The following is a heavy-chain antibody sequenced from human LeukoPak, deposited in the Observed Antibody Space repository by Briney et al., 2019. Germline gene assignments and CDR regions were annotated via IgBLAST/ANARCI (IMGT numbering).Heavy chain of an antibody. J-gene: IGHJ4*02. V-gene: IGHV3-30*18. CDR3: VKDHLPVAGTGSPVDY. CDR2: ISYDGSNK. CDR1: GFTFSSYG. D-gene: IGHD6-19*01. Sequence: GGSLRLSCAASGFTFSSYGMHWVRQAPGKGLEWVAVISYDGSNKYYADSVKGRFTMSRDNSKNTLYLQMSSLRAEDTAVYYCVKDHLPVAGTGSPVDYWGQGTLVIVSS.